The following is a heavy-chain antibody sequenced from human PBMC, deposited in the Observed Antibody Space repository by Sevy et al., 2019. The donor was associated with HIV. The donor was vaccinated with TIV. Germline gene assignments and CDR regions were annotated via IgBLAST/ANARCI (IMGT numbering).Heavy chain of an antibody. CDR2: ITPNNGHT. V-gene: IGHV1-18*01. J-gene: IGHJ1*01. D-gene: IGHD1-26*01. CDR1: GYTFTYYH. Sequence: ASVKVSCKASGYTFTYYHITWVRQDPGQGLEWMGWITPNNGHTNIAQRLQGRVTMTTDTSTSTAYLELRSLTSDDTAVYYCARAPSGSQGPGQYFHHWGQGTLVTVSS. CDR3: ARAPSGSQGPGQYFHH.